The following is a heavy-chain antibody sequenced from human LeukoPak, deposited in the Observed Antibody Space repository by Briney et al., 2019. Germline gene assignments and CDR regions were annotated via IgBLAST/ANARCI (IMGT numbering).Heavy chain of an antibody. CDR3: ARDRGYSGSFPLDY. CDR2: INWNGGST. CDR1: GFTFDDYG. Sequence: GGSLRLSCAASGFTFDDYGMSWVRQAPGKGLEWVSGINWNGGSTGYADSVKGRFTISRDNAKNSLYLQMNSLRAEDTALYYCARDRGYSGSFPLDYWGQGTLVTVSS. J-gene: IGHJ4*02. D-gene: IGHD1-26*01. V-gene: IGHV3-20*04.